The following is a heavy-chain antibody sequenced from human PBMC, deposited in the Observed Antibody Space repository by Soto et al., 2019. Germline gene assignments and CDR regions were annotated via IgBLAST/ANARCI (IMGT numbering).Heavy chain of an antibody. CDR2: IYNSGST. CDR3: ARGKGDASDLRPFDY. Sequence: QVQLQESGPGLVKPSETLSLTCTVSGGSISSYYWSWIRQPPGKGLEWIGYIYNSGSTNYTPSLKSRVTLSGDTSKHQFSLKVSSVTAADTAVYYCARGKGDASDLRPFDYWGQGTLVTVSS. CDR1: GGSISSYY. V-gene: IGHV4-59*01. D-gene: IGHD2-2*01. J-gene: IGHJ4*02.